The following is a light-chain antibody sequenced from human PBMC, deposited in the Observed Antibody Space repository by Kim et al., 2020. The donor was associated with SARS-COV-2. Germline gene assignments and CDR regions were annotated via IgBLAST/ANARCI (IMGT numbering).Light chain of an antibody. J-gene: IGLJ2*01. V-gene: IGLV3-21*04. Sequence: QGKTARITCGGKNIGSKSVHWYQQKPGQAPVLVIYYDSDRPSGIPERFSGSNSGNTATLTISRVEAGDEADYYCQVWDSSSDHPVFGGGTQLTVL. CDR3: QVWDSSSDHPV. CDR2: YDS. CDR1: NIGSKS.